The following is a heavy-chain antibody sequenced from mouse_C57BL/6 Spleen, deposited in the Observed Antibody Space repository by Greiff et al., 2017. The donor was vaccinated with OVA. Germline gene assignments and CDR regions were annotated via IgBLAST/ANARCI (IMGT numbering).Heavy chain of an antibody. CDR1: GFSLTSYG. J-gene: IGHJ4*01. CDR2: IWSGGST. V-gene: IGHV2-2*01. CDR3: ARASVVPSTTVVADYYAMDY. D-gene: IGHD1-1*01. Sequence: QVQLQQSGPGLVQPSQSLSITCTVSGFSLTSYGVHWVRQSPGKGLEWLGVIWSGGSTDYNAAFISRLSISKDNSKSQVFFKMNSLQADDTAIYYCARASVVPSTTVVADYYAMDYWGQGTSVTVSS.